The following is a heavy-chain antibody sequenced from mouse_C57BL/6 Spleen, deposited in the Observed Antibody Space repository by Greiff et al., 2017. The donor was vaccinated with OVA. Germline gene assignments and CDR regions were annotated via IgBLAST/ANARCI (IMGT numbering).Heavy chain of an antibody. CDR3: TSSYYDYDADY. CDR1: GYTFTDYE. Sequence: QVQLKQSGAELVRPGASVTLSCKASGYTFTDYEMHWVKQTPVHGLEWIGAIDPETGGTAYNQKFKGKAILTADKSSSTAYMELRSLTSEDSAVYYCTSSYYDYDADYWGQGTTLTVSS. J-gene: IGHJ2*01. CDR2: IDPETGGT. V-gene: IGHV1-15*01. D-gene: IGHD2-4*01.